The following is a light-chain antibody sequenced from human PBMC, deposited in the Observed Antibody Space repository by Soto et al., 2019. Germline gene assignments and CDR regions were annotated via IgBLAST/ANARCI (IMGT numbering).Light chain of an antibody. CDR3: QQYGNSPIT. CDR1: QSVTSSY. Sequence: IVLTQTQGTLSLSPGERATLSCRASQSVTSSYLAWYQQKPGQAPRLLIYGASSRATGIPDRFSGSGSGTDFTLTISRLEPEDFAVYYCQQYGNSPITFGQGTRLEIK. CDR2: GAS. V-gene: IGKV3-20*01. J-gene: IGKJ5*01.